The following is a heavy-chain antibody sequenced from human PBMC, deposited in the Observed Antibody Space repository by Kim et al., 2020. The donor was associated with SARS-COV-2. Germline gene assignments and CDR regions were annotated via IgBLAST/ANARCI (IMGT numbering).Heavy chain of an antibody. Sequence: GGSLRLSCATSGFTFSSYSMNWVRQAPGKGLEWVSSISSSSSYIYYADSVKGRFTISRDNAKNSLYLQMNSLRAEDTAVYYCARGGLLLTGVVDYWGQGTLVTVSS. CDR2: ISSSSSYI. J-gene: IGHJ4*02. V-gene: IGHV3-21*01. CDR1: GFTFSSYS. CDR3: ARGGLLLTGVVDY. D-gene: IGHD3-10*01.